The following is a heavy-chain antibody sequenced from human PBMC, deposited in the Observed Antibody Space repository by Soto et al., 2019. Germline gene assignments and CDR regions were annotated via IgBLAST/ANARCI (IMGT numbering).Heavy chain of an antibody. Sequence: QIQLVQSGPEVKKPGTSVKVSCKASGFTFTSSAMQWVRQARGQRLEWIGWIVVGSGNTNYAQKFQERVTITRDMSTRTASMKMGSLRPEDTTFYYCAADPYYYGSGSRHPYYYYYGMDVWGQGTTVTVSS. J-gene: IGHJ6*02. V-gene: IGHV1-58*02. CDR2: IVVGSGNT. D-gene: IGHD3-10*01. CDR1: GFTFTSSA. CDR3: AADPYYYGSGSRHPYYYYYGMDV.